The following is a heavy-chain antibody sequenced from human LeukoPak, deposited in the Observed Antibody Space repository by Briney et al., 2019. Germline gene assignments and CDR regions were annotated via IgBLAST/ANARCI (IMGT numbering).Heavy chain of an antibody. CDR2: ISAYNGNT. CDR1: GYTFTSYG. V-gene: IGHV1-18*01. Sequence: ASVKVSCKASGYTFTSYGISWVRQAPGQGLEWMGWISAYNGNTNYAQKLQGRVTMTTDTSTSTAYMELRSLRSDDTAVYYCAITGFLEWYGPDAFDIWGQGTMVTVSS. J-gene: IGHJ3*02. CDR3: AITGFLEWYGPDAFDI. D-gene: IGHD3-3*01.